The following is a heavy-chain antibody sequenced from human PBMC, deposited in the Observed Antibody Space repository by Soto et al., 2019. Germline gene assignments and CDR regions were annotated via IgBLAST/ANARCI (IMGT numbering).Heavy chain of an antibody. CDR3: ATPPLRAVAGLWYYYYGMDV. CDR1: GGTFSSYA. CDR2: IIPIFGTA. D-gene: IGHD6-19*01. V-gene: IGHV1-69*13. Sequence: SVKVSCKASGGTFSSYAISWVRQAPGQGLEWMGGIIPIFGTANYAQKFQGRVTITADESTSTAYMELSSLRSEDTAGYYCATPPLRAVAGLWYYYYGMDVWGQGTTVTVSS. J-gene: IGHJ6*02.